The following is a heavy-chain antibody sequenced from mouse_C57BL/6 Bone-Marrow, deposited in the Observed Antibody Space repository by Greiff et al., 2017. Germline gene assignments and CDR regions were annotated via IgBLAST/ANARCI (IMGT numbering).Heavy chain of an antibody. V-gene: IGHV1-85*01. CDR2: LYPRDGST. CDR1: GYTFTSYD. CDR3: ARGGRRRFAY. J-gene: IGHJ3*01. D-gene: IGHD2-12*01. Sequence: VQLQQSGPELVKPGASVKLSCKASGYTFTSYDINWVKQRPGPGLEWIGWLYPRDGSTKYNEKFKGTATLTVDTSSSTAYMELHSLTSEDSAGYVWARGGRRRFAYGGKGTLVTVAA.